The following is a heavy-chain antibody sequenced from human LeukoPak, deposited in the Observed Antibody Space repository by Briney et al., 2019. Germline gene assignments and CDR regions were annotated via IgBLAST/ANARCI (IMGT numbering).Heavy chain of an antibody. CDR3: ATASSYYGSGSCYNAGFDY. Sequence: ASETLSLTCAVSGYSISSGYYWGWIRQPPGKGLEWIGSIYHSGSTYYNPSLKSRVTISVDTSKNQFSLKLSSVTAADTAVYYCATASSYYGSGSCYNAGFDYWGQGTLVTVSS. J-gene: IGHJ4*02. D-gene: IGHD3-10*01. CDR1: GYSISSGYY. V-gene: IGHV4-38-2*01. CDR2: IYHSGST.